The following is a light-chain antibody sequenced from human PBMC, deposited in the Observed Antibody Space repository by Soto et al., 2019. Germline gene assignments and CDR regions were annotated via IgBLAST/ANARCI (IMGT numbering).Light chain of an antibody. CDR3: QHYKSYSEA. CDR1: QTISSW. J-gene: IGKJ1*01. Sequence: DIQMTQSPSTLSGSVGDRVTITCRASQTISSWLAWYQQKPGKAPKLLIYKASTLKSGGPSRFSGSGSGTEFTLTISSLQPDDFATYYYQHYKSYSEAFGQGTKVELK. CDR2: KAS. V-gene: IGKV1-5*03.